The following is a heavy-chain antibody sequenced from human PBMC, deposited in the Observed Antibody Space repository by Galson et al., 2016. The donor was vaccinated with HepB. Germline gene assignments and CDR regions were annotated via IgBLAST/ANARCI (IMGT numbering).Heavy chain of an antibody. CDR3: ATGREPRWFYI. CDR1: GASVSRTPFY. D-gene: IGHD4-23*01. V-gene: IGHV4-39*01. CDR2: IYYTGST. J-gene: IGHJ4*02. Sequence: SETLSLTCTVSGASVSRTPFYWGWMHQPPGKGLEWIGSIYYTGSTYYNPSLKSRVTISADTSKNQFILTLSSVTAADTAVYYCATGREPRWFYIWGRGTLVTVSS.